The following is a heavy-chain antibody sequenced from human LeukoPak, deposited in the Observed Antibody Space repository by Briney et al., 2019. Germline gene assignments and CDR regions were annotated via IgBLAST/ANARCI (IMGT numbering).Heavy chain of an antibody. J-gene: IGHJ6*03. CDR2: IYYSGST. Sequence: PSETLSLTCTVSGGSIRSYYWGWIRQPPGKGLEWIGSIYYSGSTYYNPSLKSRVTISVDTSKNQFSLKLSAVTAADTAVYYCARRAKSGWYGPYYYMDVWGKGTTVIVSS. CDR1: GGSIRSYY. CDR3: ARRAKSGWYGPYYYMDV. V-gene: IGHV4-39*01. D-gene: IGHD6-19*01.